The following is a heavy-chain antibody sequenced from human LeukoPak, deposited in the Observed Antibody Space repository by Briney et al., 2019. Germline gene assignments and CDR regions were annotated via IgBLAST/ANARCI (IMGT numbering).Heavy chain of an antibody. V-gene: IGHV4-34*01. CDR3: ARGGNYYDSSGYYSYYFDY. J-gene: IGHJ4*02. CDR2: INHSGST. D-gene: IGHD3-22*01. Sequence: PSETLSLTCAVYGGSFSGYYWSWIRQPPGKGLEWIGEINHSGSTNYNPSLKSRVTISVDTSKNQFSLKLSSVTAADTAVYYCARGGNYYDSSGYYSYYFDYWGQGTLVTVSS. CDR1: GGSFSGYY.